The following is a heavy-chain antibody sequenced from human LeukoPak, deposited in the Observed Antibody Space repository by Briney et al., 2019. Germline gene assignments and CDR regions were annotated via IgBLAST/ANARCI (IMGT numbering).Heavy chain of an antibody. V-gene: IGHV4-4*02. CDR3: AREQRGGRWPTFDY. J-gene: IGHJ4*02. CDR1: GGSISSSNW. Sequence: SETLSLTCAVSGGSISSSNWWSWVRQPPGKGLEWIGEIYHSGSTNYNPSLKSRVTISVDKSKNQFSLKLSSVTAADTAVYYCAREQRGGRWPTFDYWGQGTLVTVSS. CDR2: IYHSGST. D-gene: IGHD5-24*01.